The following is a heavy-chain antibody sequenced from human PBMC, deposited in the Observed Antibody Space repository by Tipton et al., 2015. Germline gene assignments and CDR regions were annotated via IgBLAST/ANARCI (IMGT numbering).Heavy chain of an antibody. V-gene: IGHV3-21*01. CDR3: ARDSAVSACFDF. D-gene: IGHD6-19*01. Sequence: SLRLSCAASGFTFSRYIMNWVRQAPGKGLEWVSSIDTSGSFIYYADSVKGRFTISRDNAKNSLFLQMNSLRAEDTAVYYCARDSAVSACFDFWGQGTLVPVSS. CDR2: IDTSGSFI. CDR1: GFTFSRYI. J-gene: IGHJ4*02.